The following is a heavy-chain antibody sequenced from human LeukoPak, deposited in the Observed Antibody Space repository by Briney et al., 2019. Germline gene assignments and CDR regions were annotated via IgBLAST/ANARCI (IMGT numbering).Heavy chain of an antibody. CDR1: GFTFSSYA. J-gene: IGHJ4*02. D-gene: IGHD6-13*01. CDR3: ARDFGIRIAAAGHY. Sequence: GGSLRLSCAASGFTFSSYAMHWVRQAPGKGLEWVAVISYDGSNKYYADSVKGRFTISRDNSKNTLYLQMNSLRAEDTAVYYCARDFGIRIAAAGHYWGQGTLVTVSS. V-gene: IGHV3-30-3*01. CDR2: ISYDGSNK.